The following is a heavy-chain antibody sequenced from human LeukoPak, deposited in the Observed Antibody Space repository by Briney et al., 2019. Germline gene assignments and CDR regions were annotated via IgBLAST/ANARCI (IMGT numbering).Heavy chain of an antibody. CDR1: GFTFSNYA. Sequence: PGGSLRLSCAASGFTFSNYAMSWVRQAPGKGLEWVSSISGSGGNTYYADSVKGRFTISRDNAKNSLYLQMNSLRAEDTAVYYCARVGSSSWYGEDWFDPWGQGTLVTVSS. J-gene: IGHJ5*02. V-gene: IGHV3-23*01. CDR2: ISGSGGNT. CDR3: ARVGSSSWYGEDWFDP. D-gene: IGHD6-13*01.